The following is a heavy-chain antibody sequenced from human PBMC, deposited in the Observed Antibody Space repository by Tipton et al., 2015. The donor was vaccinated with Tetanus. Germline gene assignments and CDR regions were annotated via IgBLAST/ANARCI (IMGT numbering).Heavy chain of an antibody. J-gene: IGHJ5*02. D-gene: IGHD6-6*01. Sequence: LRLSCTVSGGSINSPDYSWGWIRQPPGKGLEWIGYIYQRGSTSYNPSLATRVTITAEKSKNQFSLNLRSVTAADTAVYYCARDRGQQFVSDWFDPWGQGTLVTVSS. CDR1: GGSINSPDYS. V-gene: IGHV4-30-2*01. CDR2: IYQRGST. CDR3: ARDRGQQFVSDWFDP.